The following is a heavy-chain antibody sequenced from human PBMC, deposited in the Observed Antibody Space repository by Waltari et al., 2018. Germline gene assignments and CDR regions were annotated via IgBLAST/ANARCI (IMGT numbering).Heavy chain of an antibody. V-gene: IGHV1-2*02. CDR2: MNCERGGT. Sequence: QAQLVQSGAEVKKPGASVKVSCKASGYIFTDYHIHWVRQSPGQGFEWMGLMNCERGGTNYAKKFKGRVTMTRDTSITTVYMELSSLMSDDTAIYYGARVRPSSSWGQGILVTVSS. CDR1: GYIFTDYH. J-gene: IGHJ4*02. D-gene: IGHD6-13*01. CDR3: ARVRPSSS.